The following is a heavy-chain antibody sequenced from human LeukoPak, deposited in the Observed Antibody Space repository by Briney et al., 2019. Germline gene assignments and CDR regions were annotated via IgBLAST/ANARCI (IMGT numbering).Heavy chain of an antibody. J-gene: IGHJ5*02. CDR2: IWYDGSNK. CDR3: ARGHRAGLLWWFDP. D-gene: IGHD2-15*01. CDR1: GFTFSSYG. Sequence: PGRSLRLSCAASGFTFSSYGMHWVRQAPGKGLEWVAVIWYDGSNKYYADSVKGRFTISRDNSKNTLYLQMSSLRAEDTAVYYCARGHRAGLLWWFDPWGQGTLVTVSS. V-gene: IGHV3-33*01.